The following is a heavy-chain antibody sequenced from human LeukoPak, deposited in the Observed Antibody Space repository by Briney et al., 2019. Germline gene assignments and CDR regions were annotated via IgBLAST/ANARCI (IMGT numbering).Heavy chain of an antibody. V-gene: IGHV3-23*01. D-gene: IGHD1-26*01. J-gene: IGHJ3*02. Sequence: GGSLRLSCAASGFTFSSYAMSWVRQAPGKGLEWVSAISGSGGSTYYADSVKGRFTISGDNSKNTLYLQMNSLRAEDTAVYYCAIRGSYLLGVAFDIWGQGTMVTVSS. CDR2: ISGSGGST. CDR1: GFTFSSYA. CDR3: AIRGSYLLGVAFDI.